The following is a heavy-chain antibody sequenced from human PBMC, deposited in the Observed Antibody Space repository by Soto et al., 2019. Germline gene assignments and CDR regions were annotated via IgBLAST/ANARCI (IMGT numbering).Heavy chain of an antibody. CDR2: VSYDGSNK. Sequence: PGGSLRLSCAASGFTFGSYAMHWVRQAPGKGLEWVAIVSYDGSNKYYADSVKGRFTISRDNSKNTLYLQMNSLRPEDTAVYYCARDLIKYGSGSYYEYWGQGTLVTVSS. CDR3: ARDLIKYGSGSYYEY. D-gene: IGHD3-10*01. CDR1: GFTFGSYA. V-gene: IGHV3-30-3*01. J-gene: IGHJ4*02.